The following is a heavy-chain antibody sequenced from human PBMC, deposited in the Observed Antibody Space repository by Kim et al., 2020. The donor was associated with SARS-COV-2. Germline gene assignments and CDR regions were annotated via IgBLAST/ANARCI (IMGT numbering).Heavy chain of an antibody. CDR3: ARGYSVWFGNYCMDV. D-gene: IGHD3-10*01. Sequence: PGSVKGRFTISRENAKNSLYLQMNSLRGGDTAVYYCARGYSVWFGNYCMDVWGQGTTVTVSS. J-gene: IGHJ6*02. V-gene: IGHV3-13*01.